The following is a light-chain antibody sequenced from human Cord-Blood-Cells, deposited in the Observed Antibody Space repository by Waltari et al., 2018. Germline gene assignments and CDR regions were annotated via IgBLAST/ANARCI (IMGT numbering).Light chain of an antibody. J-gene: IGLJ2*01. Sequence: SSELTQDPAVSVALGQTVRITCQVDSLRTYYASWYQQKPGQAPVLVIYGKNNRPSGIPDRFSGSSSGNTASLTITGAQAEDEADYYCNSRDSSGKAVFGGGTKLTVL. CDR3: NSRDSSGKAV. V-gene: IGLV3-19*01. CDR2: GKN. CDR1: SLRTYY.